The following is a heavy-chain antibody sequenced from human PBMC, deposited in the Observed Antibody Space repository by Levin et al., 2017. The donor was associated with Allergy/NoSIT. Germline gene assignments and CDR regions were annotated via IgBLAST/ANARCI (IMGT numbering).Heavy chain of an antibody. CDR2: IYSGGST. CDR1: GFTVSSNY. D-gene: IGHD3-3*01. Sequence: GGSLRLSCAASGFTVSSNYMSWVRQAPGKGLEWVSVIYSGGSTYYADSVKGRFTISRDNSKNTLYLQMNSLRAEDTAVYYCAGERGYYDFWSGYYIGHGMDVWGQGTTVTVSS. CDR3: AGERGYYDFWSGYYIGHGMDV. J-gene: IGHJ6*02. V-gene: IGHV3-53*01.